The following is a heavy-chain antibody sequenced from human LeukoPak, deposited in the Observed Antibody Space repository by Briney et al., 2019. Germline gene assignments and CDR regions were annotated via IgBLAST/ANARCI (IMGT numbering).Heavy chain of an antibody. V-gene: IGHV3-21*01. D-gene: IGHD3-9*01. CDR2: ISSSSSYI. CDR1: EFTFSSYS. J-gene: IGHJ1*01. Sequence: GGSLGLSCAASEFTFSSYSMNWVRQAPGKGLEWVSSISSSSSYIYYADSVKGRFTISRDNAKNSLYLQMNSLRAEDTAVYYCASEDLTGYYIWYFQHWGQGTLVTVSS. CDR3: ASEDLTGYYIWYFQH.